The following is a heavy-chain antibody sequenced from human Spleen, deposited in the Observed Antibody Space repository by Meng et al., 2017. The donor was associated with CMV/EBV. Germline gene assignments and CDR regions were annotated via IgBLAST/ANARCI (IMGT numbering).Heavy chain of an antibody. D-gene: IGHD2-2*01. V-gene: IGHV3-20*04. CDR2: INWNGGST. J-gene: IGHJ6*02. CDR3: ARRGYCSSTSCYLGYYYGMDV. CDR1: GFTFDDYG. Sequence: LSLTCAASGFTFDDYGMSWVRQAPGKGLEWVSGINWNGGSTGYADSVKGRFTISRDNAKNSLYLQMNSLRAEDTALYYCARRGYCSSTSCYLGYYYGMDVWGQGTTVTVSS.